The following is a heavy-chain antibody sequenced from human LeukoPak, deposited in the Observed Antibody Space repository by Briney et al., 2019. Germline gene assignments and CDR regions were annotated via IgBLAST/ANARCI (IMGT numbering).Heavy chain of an antibody. D-gene: IGHD2-2*02. V-gene: IGHV3-23*01. J-gene: IGHJ3*02. CDR3: AKGTAIKERDAFDI. CDR1: GFTFSSYA. CDR2: ISGSGGRT. Sequence: GGSLRLSCAASGFTFSSYAMSWVRQAPGKGVEGVAAISGSGGRTYYADSVKGGFTISRDNSKKTMYMQMNSLRAEDTAVYYCAKGTAIKERDAFDIWGQGTMVTVSS.